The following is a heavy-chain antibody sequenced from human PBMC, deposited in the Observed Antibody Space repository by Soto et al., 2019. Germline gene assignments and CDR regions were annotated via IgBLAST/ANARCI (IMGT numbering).Heavy chain of an antibody. CDR1: GFRFDDHA. CDR3: AKAGALGYNNWRNGFDS. Sequence: EAQLVESGGGLVQPGRSLRLSCSAFGFRFDDHAMHWVRQAPGKGLEWVSGISWNGVNMGYADSVKGRFTISRDNAKSAPVLQKNRLRPEDTALDYCAKAGALGYNNWRNGFDSWGQGTLATVSS. J-gene: IGHJ5*01. CDR2: ISWNGVNM. V-gene: IGHV3-9*01. D-gene: IGHD1-20*01.